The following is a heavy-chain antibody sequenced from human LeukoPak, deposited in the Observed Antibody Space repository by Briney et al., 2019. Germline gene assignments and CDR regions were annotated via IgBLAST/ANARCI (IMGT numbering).Heavy chain of an antibody. CDR3: ARGTGTHYDFWSGYYSYDAFDI. Sequence: ASVKVSCKASGYTFTGYYMHWVRQAPGQGLEWMGWINPNSGGTNYAQKFQGRVTMTRDTSIGTAYMGLSRLRSDDTAVYYCARGTGTHYDFWSGYYSYDAFDIWGQGTMVTVSS. V-gene: IGHV1-2*02. D-gene: IGHD3-3*01. J-gene: IGHJ3*02. CDR2: INPNSGGT. CDR1: GYTFTGYY.